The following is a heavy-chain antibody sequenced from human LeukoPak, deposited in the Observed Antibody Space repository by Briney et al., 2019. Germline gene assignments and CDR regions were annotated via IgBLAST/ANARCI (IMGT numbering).Heavy chain of an antibody. Sequence: GGSLRLSCVASGFTFSNAWMSWVRQAPGKGLEWISYISSRSSTIYYADSVKGRFSISRDNAKNSLYLQMDNLRADDTAVYYCVREEGWSFYYAMDVWGQGTAVTVSS. CDR2: ISSRSSTI. CDR1: GFTFSNAW. J-gene: IGHJ6*02. V-gene: IGHV3-48*04. CDR3: VREEGWSFYYAMDV.